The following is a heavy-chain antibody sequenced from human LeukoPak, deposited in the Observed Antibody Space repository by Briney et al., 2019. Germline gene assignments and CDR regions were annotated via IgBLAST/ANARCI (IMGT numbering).Heavy chain of an antibody. V-gene: IGHV1-69*05. J-gene: IGHJ3*02. D-gene: IGHD2-15*01. CDR3: ARSWSPIQHPFDI. Sequence: GSSVKVSCKASGGTFSNGINWVRQAPGQGLEWVGGVIPIFGTPNYAQRFQGRVTITTDESTSTAYMELSSLRSEDTAVYFCARSWSPIQHPFDIWGQGTMVTVSS. CDR1: GGTFSNG. CDR2: VIPIFGTP.